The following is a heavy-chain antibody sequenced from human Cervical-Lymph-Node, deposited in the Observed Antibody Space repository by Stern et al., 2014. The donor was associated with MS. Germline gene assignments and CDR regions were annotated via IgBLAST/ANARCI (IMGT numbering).Heavy chain of an antibody. J-gene: IGHJ4*02. Sequence: EVQLLESGGGLVQPGGSLRLSCATSGFTFSSYSMNWVRQAPGKGLEWVSYIRSSGGPTYYADSVKGRFTISRDNAGNSLYLQMNSLRAEDTAVYFCVRDPEALDYWGQGTLVTVSS. D-gene: IGHD1-14*01. CDR1: GFTFSSYS. V-gene: IGHV3-48*01. CDR2: IRSSGGPT. CDR3: VRDPEALDY.